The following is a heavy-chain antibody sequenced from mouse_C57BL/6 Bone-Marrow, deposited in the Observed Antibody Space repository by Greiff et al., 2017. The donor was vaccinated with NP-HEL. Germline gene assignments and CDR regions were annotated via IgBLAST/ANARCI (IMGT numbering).Heavy chain of an antibody. Sequence: VQLQQSGAELARPGASVKLSCKASGYTFPSSGISWVKQRTGQGLEWIGEIYPRSGNTYYNEKFKGKATLTADKSSSTAYMELRSLTSEDSAVYFCARYGDDWFAYWGQGTLVTVSA. V-gene: IGHV1-81*01. J-gene: IGHJ3*01. D-gene: IGHD2-13*01. CDR3: ARYGDDWFAY. CDR2: IYPRSGNT. CDR1: GYTFPSSG.